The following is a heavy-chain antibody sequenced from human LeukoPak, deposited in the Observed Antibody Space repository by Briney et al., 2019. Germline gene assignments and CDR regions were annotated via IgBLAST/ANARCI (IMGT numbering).Heavy chain of an antibody. V-gene: IGHV3-48*01. Sequence: GGSLRLSCTASGITFSIYGMHWVRQAPGKGLEWVSYISSSSSTIYYADSVKGRFTISRDNAKNSLYLQMNSLRAEDTAVYYCARESWSFDYWGQGALVTVSS. CDR1: GITFSIYG. J-gene: IGHJ4*02. D-gene: IGHD3-10*01. CDR3: ARESWSFDY. CDR2: ISSSSSTI.